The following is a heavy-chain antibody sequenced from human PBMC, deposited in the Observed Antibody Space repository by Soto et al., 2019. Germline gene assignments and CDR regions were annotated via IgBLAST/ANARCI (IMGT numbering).Heavy chain of an antibody. CDR3: ARDNMEVAAANWFDP. D-gene: IGHD6-13*01. J-gene: IGHJ5*02. CDR1: GGTFSSYA. V-gene: IGHV1-69*01. CDR2: LIPSFGTA. Sequence: QVQLVQSGPEVKKPGSSVKVSCKASGGTFSSYAISWVRQAPGQGLEWMGGLIPSFGTANYAQKFQVRVTITADESTSTAYMELCSLRAEDTAVYYCARDNMEVAAANWFDPWGQGTLVTVSS.